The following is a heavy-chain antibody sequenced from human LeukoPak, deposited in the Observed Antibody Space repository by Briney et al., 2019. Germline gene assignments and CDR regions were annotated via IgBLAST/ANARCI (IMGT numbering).Heavy chain of an antibody. CDR2: IYYSGST. J-gene: IGHJ4*02. Sequence: TSETLSLTCTVSGGSISTSSYYWGWLRQPPGKGLEWIVTIYYSGSTYYNPSLKSRVTISVDTARNQFSLKLSSVTAADTAVYYCATQSGRWLQSKKESFDYWGQGTLVTVSS. CDR1: GGSISTSSYY. V-gene: IGHV4-39*01. CDR3: ATQSGRWLQSKKESFDY. D-gene: IGHD5-24*01.